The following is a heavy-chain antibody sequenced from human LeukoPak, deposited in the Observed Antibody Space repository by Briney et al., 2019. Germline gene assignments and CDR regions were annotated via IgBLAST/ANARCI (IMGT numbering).Heavy chain of an antibody. Sequence: GRSLRLSCTASGFTFGDYAMSWVRQAPGKGLEWVGFIRSKAYGGTTEYAASVKGGFTISRDDSKSIAYLQMNSLKTEDTAVYYCTRVYCSSTSCYRVLGFDYWGQGTLVTVSS. CDR2: IRSKAYGGTT. J-gene: IGHJ4*02. D-gene: IGHD2-2*02. V-gene: IGHV3-49*04. CDR1: GFTFGDYA. CDR3: TRVYCSSTSCYRVLGFDY.